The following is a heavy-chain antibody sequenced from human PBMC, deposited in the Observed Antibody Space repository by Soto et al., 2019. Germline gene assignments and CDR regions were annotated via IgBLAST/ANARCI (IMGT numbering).Heavy chain of an antibody. J-gene: IGHJ6*02. CDR1: GFTFSSYA. CDR3: AKGPQHSDFWSGYYLVDYYYGMDV. V-gene: IGHV3-23*01. CDR2: ISGSGGST. Sequence: GGSLRLSCAASGFTFSSYAMSWVRQAPGKGLEWVSAISGSGGSTYYADSVKGRFTISRDNSKNTLYLQMNSLRAEDTAVYYCAKGPQHSDFWSGYYLVDYYYGMDVWGQGTTVTVSS. D-gene: IGHD3-3*01.